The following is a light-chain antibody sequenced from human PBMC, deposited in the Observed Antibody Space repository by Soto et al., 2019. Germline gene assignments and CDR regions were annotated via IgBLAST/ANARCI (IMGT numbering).Light chain of an antibody. J-gene: IGKJ2*01. V-gene: IGKV3-11*01. CDR2: DAA. Sequence: EIVLTQSPATLSLSPGERATLSCRASQSVSSYLAWYQQKPGQAPRLLIYDAANRATGIPARFSGSGSGTDFTLTISSLEPEDFAVYYCQQRSNWPRGTFGQVTKLEIK. CDR1: QSVSSY. CDR3: QQRSNWPRGT.